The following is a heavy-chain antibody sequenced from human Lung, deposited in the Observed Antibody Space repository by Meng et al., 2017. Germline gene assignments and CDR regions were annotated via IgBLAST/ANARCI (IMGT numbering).Heavy chain of an antibody. J-gene: IGHJ4*02. V-gene: IGHV4-34*01. CDR1: GASFSDYY. Sequence: QVQLHQWVAWLVKPSETPSLACVVSGASFSDYYSSWIRQPPGKGLAWIGEINHSGSTNYNPSLESRATISVDASQNNLSLKLSSVTAADSAVYYCARGPTTMAHDFDYWGQGTLVTVSS. D-gene: IGHD4-11*01. CDR3: ARGPTTMAHDFDY. CDR2: INHSGST.